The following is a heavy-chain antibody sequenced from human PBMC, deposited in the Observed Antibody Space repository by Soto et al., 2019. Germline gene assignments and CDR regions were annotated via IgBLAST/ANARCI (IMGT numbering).Heavy chain of an antibody. CDR1: GGSFSGYY. CDR3: AKLCGFRGYNWNDRYFDY. V-gene: IGHV4-34*01. Sequence: SETLSLTCAVYGGSFSGYYWSWIRQPPGKGLEWIGEINHSGSTNYNPSLKSRVTISVDTSKNQFSLKLSSVTAADTAVYYCAKLCGFRGYNWNDRYFDYWGQGTLVTVSS. CDR2: INHSGST. J-gene: IGHJ4*02. D-gene: IGHD1-20*01.